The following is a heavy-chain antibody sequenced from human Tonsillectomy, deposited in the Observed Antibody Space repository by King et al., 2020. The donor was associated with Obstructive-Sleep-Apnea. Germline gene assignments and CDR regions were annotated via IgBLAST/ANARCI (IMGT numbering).Heavy chain of an antibody. CDR1: GFTFSSYS. CDR3: ASVWVVVTAIPYDWFDP. J-gene: IGHJ5*02. Sequence: VQLVESGGGLVQPGGSLRLSCAASGFTFSSYSMNWFRQAPGKGLEWGSYISSSSSTIYYADFVKGRFTISRDNAKNSLYLQMNSLRAEDTAVYYCASVWVVVTAIPYDWFDPWGQGTLVTVSS. V-gene: IGHV3-48*04. D-gene: IGHD2-21*02. CDR2: ISSSSSTI.